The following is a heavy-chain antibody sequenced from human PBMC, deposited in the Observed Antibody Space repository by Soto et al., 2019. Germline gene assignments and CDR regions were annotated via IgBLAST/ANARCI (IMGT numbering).Heavy chain of an antibody. V-gene: IGHV3-30-3*01. CDR3: ARDLVAVAGTGYGMDV. Sequence: GGSLRVSCAASGFTFSSYAMHWVRQAPGQGLEWVAVISYDGSNKYYADSVKVRFTISRDNSKNTLYLKMNSLRAEHTAVYYCARDLVAVAGTGYGMDVCGQGTTVTVSS. CDR1: GFTFSSYA. D-gene: IGHD6-19*01. J-gene: IGHJ6*02. CDR2: ISYDGSNK.